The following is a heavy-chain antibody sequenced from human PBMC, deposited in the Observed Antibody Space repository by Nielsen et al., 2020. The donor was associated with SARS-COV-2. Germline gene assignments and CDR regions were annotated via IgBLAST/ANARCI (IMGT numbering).Heavy chain of an antibody. J-gene: IGHJ4*02. CDR3: ARDRRYYDSSGYLY. Sequence: GESLKISCAASGFTFSSYAMNWVRQAPGKGLEWVSVTYSGGSTYYADSVKGRFTISRDNSKNTLYLQMNSLRAEDTAVYYCARDRRYYDSSGYLYWGQGTLVTVSS. V-gene: IGHV3-66*01. D-gene: IGHD3-22*01. CDR2: TYSGGST. CDR1: GFTFSSYA.